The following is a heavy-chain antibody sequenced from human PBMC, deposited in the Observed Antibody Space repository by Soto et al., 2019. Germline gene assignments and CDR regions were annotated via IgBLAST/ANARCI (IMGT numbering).Heavy chain of an antibody. J-gene: IGHJ2*01. CDR2: LSASGRT. D-gene: IGHD2-8*01. CDR3: ARGMGRYFDL. Sequence: SEPLSLTCAISGDSIGNFYWSWIRQPAGKGLESLGRLSASGRTNYSPSLQSRVTMSLDRSKNRFSLRLTSVSAADTAVYFCARGMGRYFDLWGRGTLVTVSS. V-gene: IGHV4-4*07. CDR1: GDSIGNFY.